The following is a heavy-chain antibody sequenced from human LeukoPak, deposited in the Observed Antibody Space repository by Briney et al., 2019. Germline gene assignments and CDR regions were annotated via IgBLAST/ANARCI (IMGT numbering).Heavy chain of an antibody. Sequence: GRSLRLSCAASGFTFSSYGMHWVRQAPGRGLEWVAVIWYDGSNKYYADSVKGRFTISRDNSKNTLYLQMNSLRAEDTAVYYCAKDKDDGSGWEGAFDIWGQGTMVTVSS. J-gene: IGHJ3*02. V-gene: IGHV3-33*03. CDR3: AKDKDDGSGWEGAFDI. CDR2: IWYDGSNK. D-gene: IGHD3-10*01. CDR1: GFTFSSYG.